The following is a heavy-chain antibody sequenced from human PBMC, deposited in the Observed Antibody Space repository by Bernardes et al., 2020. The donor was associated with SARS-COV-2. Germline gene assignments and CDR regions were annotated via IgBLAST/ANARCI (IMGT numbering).Heavy chain of an antibody. CDR1: GYTVTNYY. J-gene: IGHJ6*02. D-gene: IGHD3-3*01. V-gene: IGHV1-46*01. Sequence: ASVKVSCKASGYTVTNYYMQWVRQAPGQGLEWMGIIDPSGGSTNYAQTFQGRVTMTRDTSTNTVYMELSSLRSEDTAVYYCARSPSDFYGMDVWGQGTTVTVSS. CDR2: IDPSGGST. CDR3: ARSPSDFYGMDV.